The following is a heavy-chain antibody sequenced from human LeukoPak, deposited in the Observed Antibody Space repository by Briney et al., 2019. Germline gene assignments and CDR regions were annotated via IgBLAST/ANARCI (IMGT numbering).Heavy chain of an antibody. D-gene: IGHD2-2*01. J-gene: IGHJ4*02. CDR2: INEDGSEK. CDR3: ARLPAYCSSTSCYYDY. Sequence: GGSLRLSCAASGLTFSRYWMSWVRQAPGKGLEWVANINEDGSEKYYVDSAKGRFTISRDNAKNSLFLQMNSLRAEDTAVYYCARLPAYCSSTSCYYDYWGQGTLVTVSS. CDR1: GLTFSRYW. V-gene: IGHV3-7*01.